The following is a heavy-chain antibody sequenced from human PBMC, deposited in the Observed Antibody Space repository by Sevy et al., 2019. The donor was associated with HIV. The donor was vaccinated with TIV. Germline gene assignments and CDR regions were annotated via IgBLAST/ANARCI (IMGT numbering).Heavy chain of an antibody. CDR1: GYTCSVHY. Sequence: ASVKVSCSTSGYTCSVHYIYWVRQAAGQGLEWMGWINPNTGDTNFSPKFQGRVTMTRDSSINTAYMELSRLTSADTAVYFCARLRYSDPSGQYYGGGADYFDYWGQGTLVTVSS. CDR2: INPNTGDT. D-gene: IGHD3-22*01. V-gene: IGHV1-2*02. CDR3: ARLRYSDPSGQYYGGGADYFDY. J-gene: IGHJ4*02.